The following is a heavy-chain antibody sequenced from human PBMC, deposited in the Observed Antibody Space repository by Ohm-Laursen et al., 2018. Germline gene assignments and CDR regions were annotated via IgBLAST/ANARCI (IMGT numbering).Heavy chain of an antibody. D-gene: IGHD2-15*01. CDR1: GFTFSSDT. J-gene: IGHJ4*02. CDR3: VKGRLAGAFDY. CDR2: ISNNGAGT. Sequence: LSLTCAASGFTFSSDTMSWVRQAPGKGLEWVSSISNNGAGTYYADSVKGRFTIPRDNSKNTLYLQMNSLRAEDTAIYYCVKGRLAGAFDYWGQGTLVTVSS. V-gene: IGHV3-23*01.